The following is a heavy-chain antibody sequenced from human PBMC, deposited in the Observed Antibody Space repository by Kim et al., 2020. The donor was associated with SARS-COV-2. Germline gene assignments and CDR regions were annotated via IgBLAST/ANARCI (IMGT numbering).Heavy chain of an antibody. V-gene: IGHV4-34*01. J-gene: IGHJ5*02. D-gene: IGHD3-22*01. CDR3: ASFYSSGWGFDP. Sequence: SETLSLTCAVYGGSFSGYYWSWIRQPPGKGLEWIGEINHSGITNYNPSLKSRVTISVDTSKNQFSLKLSSVTAADTAVYYCASFYSSGWGFDPWGQGTLV. CDR1: GGSFSGYY. CDR2: INHSGIT.